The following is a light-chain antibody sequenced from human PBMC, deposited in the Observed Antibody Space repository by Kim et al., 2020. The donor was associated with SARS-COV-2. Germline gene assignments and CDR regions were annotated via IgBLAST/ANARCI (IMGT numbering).Light chain of an antibody. J-gene: IGKJ5*01. CDR3: QQYSDWPPIT. CDR1: QSVSSK. V-gene: IGKV3-15*01. CDR2: VAA. Sequence: APGERAALACRASQSVSSKLAWYQQKPGQAPRLLIYVAATRASGIPARFIGSGSGTEFTLTIFRLQSEDFALYYGQQYSDWPPITFGQGTRLEIK.